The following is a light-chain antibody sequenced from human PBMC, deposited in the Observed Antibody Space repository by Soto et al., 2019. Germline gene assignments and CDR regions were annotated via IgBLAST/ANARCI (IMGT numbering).Light chain of an antibody. J-gene: IGKJ1*01. Sequence: EIVLTQSPGTLSLSPGERATLSCRASQSVNRFLAWFQQKPGQAPRLLIYGASNRATGIPDRFSGSGSETDFTLIITRLEPEDFAVYYCHHYVGSPWAFGQGTKVDNK. V-gene: IGKV3-20*01. CDR2: GAS. CDR1: QSVNRF. CDR3: HHYVGSPWA.